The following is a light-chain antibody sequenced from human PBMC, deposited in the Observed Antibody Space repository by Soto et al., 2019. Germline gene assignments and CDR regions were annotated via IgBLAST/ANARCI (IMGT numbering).Light chain of an antibody. CDR2: DAS. V-gene: IGKV3-11*01. J-gene: IGKJ4*01. Sequence: EIVLTQSPAPLSFSPGERATLPCRASQSVNSYLAWYQQNPGQAPRLLIHDASNRATGIPARFSGSGSGTDFTLTISSLGPEDFAVYYCQQRSNWPLTFGGGTKVDIK. CDR1: QSVNSY. CDR3: QQRSNWPLT.